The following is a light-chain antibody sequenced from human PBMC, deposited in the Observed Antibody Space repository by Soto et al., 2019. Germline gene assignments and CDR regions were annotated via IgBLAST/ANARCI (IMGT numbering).Light chain of an antibody. CDR1: RSISSW. CDR2: AAC. CDR3: QQYNSYWT. V-gene: IGKV1-5*01. Sequence: DVQMTKFASTLSASVEDRVTITCRARRSISSWLAWYQQKRGKAPKLQLYAACRLESGVPSTFSSSGSGTEFTLTISSLQTDDFATNYCQQYNSYWTFGQGTKVEIK. J-gene: IGKJ1*01.